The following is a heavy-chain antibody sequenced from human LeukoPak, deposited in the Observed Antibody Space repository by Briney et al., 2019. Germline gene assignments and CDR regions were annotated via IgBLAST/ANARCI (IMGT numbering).Heavy chain of an antibody. Sequence: GGSLRLSCAASGFTFSSYSMNWVRQAPGKGLEWVSSISSSSSYIYYADSVKGRFTISRDNAKNSPYLQMNSLRAEDTAVYYCARDLGDTYYFDYWGQGTLVTVSS. CDR1: GFTFSSYS. D-gene: IGHD2-21*01. J-gene: IGHJ4*02. CDR2: ISSSSSYI. CDR3: ARDLGDTYYFDY. V-gene: IGHV3-21*01.